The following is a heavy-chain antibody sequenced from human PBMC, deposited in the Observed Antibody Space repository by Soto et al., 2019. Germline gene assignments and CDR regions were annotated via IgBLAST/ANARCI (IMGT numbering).Heavy chain of an antibody. CDR1: GFTFSSYA. Sequence: QGQLAESGGGVVQPGRSLRLSCAASGFTFSSYAMHWVRQAPGKGLEWVAVISYDGSNKYYADSVKGRFTISRDNSKNTLYLQMNSLRGEDTAVYYCARALGDYGDCWGQGTLVTVSS. V-gene: IGHV3-30-3*01. CDR3: ARALGDYGDC. CDR2: ISYDGSNK. D-gene: IGHD4-17*01. J-gene: IGHJ4*02.